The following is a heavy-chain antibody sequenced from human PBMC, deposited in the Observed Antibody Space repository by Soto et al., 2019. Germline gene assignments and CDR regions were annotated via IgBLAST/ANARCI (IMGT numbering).Heavy chain of an antibody. J-gene: IGHJ4*02. CDR1: GFTFSSYA. D-gene: IGHD5-18*01. V-gene: IGHV3-23*01. CDR2: ISGSGGST. Sequence: AGGSLRLSCAASGFTFSSYAMSWVRQAPGKGLEWVSAISGSGGSTYYADSVKGRFTISRDNSKNTLYLQMNSLRAEDTAVYYCAKRSGYGQTLYYFDYWGQGTLVTVSS. CDR3: AKRSGYGQTLYYFDY.